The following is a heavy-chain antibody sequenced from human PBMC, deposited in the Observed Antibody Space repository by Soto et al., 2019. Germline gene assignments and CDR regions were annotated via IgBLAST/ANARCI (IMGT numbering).Heavy chain of an antibody. CDR3: AKEIGDYVWYFDL. D-gene: IGHD4-17*01. Sequence: GGSLIVSCTASGFTFSSYAMSWVRQATGKGLEWVSAISGSGGSTYYADSVKGRFTISRDNSKNTLYLQMNSLRAEDTAVYYCAKEIGDYVWYFDLWGRGTLVTVSS. CDR2: ISGSGGST. J-gene: IGHJ2*01. CDR1: GFTFSSYA. V-gene: IGHV3-23*01.